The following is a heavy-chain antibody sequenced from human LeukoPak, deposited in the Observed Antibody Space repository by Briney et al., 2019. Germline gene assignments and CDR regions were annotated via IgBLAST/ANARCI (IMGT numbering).Heavy chain of an antibody. J-gene: IGHJ4*02. CDR1: GFTFSSYA. D-gene: IGHD5-18*01. Sequence: GGSLRLSCAASGFTFSSYAMSWVRQAPGKGLEWVSAISGSGGSTYYADSVKGRFTISRDNSKNTLYLQMNSLRAEDTAVYYCARSADRLQLSYYFDYWGQGTLVTVSS. CDR2: ISGSGGST. CDR3: ARSADRLQLSYYFDY. V-gene: IGHV3-23*01.